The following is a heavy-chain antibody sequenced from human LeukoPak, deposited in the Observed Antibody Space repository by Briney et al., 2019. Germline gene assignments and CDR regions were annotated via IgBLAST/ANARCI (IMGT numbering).Heavy chain of an antibody. Sequence: GGSLTLSCAASGFTFRTYWMSWARHAPGRALEWVANINEDGSEKYYVDSVKGRFTISRDNSKSTLYLQMNSLRAEDTAVYYCAKERDRGIEVADDFDLWGQGILVTVSS. D-gene: IGHD6-19*01. J-gene: IGHJ4*02. CDR1: GFTFRTYW. CDR3: AKERDRGIEVADDFDL. V-gene: IGHV3-7*03. CDR2: INEDGSEK.